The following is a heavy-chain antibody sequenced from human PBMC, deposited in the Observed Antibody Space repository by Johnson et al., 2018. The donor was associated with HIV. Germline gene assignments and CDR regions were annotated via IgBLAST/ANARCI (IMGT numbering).Heavy chain of an antibody. J-gene: IGHJ3*02. CDR2: IYSGGSS. CDR3: AKGADYADYEGAFDT. D-gene: IGHD4-17*01. Sequence: VQLVESGGGLVQPGGSLRLSCAASDFTVGSIYMSWVRQAPGKGLEWVSLIYSGGSSYYADSVKGRFTISRDNSKNTLYLQMNSLRVEDTAVYYCAKGADYADYEGAFDTWGQGTVVTVSS. V-gene: IGHV3-66*01. CDR1: DFTVGSIY.